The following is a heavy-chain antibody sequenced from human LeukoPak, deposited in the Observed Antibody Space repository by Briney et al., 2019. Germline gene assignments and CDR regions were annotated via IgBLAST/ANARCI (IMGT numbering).Heavy chain of an antibody. D-gene: IGHD2-15*01. CDR2: VNSDGSTT. V-gene: IGHV3-74*01. Sequence: PGGSLRLSCAASGFPFSNYWMHWVRQAPGKGLVWVSRVNSDGSTTNYADSVKGRFTISRDNAKNTLYLQMNSLRAEDTALYFCARDGGSRGVPLDCWGQGTLVTVSS. CDR1: GFPFSNYW. J-gene: IGHJ4*02. CDR3: ARDGGSRGVPLDC.